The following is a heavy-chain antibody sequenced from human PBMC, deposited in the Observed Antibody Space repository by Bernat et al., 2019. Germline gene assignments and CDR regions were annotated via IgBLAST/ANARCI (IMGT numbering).Heavy chain of an antibody. J-gene: IGHJ4*02. Sequence: QVQLVQSGAEVKKPGASVKASCKASGYTFTKNFVHWVRPAPGQGLEWMGVVNPSDGSTTYAQKFEGRVTMTRDTSTSTVYMELSSHRSEDTAVYYCAGVPLGRCGGASWYDCWGQGTPVTVSS. CDR3: AGVPLGRCGGASWYDC. D-gene: IGHD2-15*01. CDR2: VNPSDGST. V-gene: IGHV1-46*01. CDR1: GYTFTKNF.